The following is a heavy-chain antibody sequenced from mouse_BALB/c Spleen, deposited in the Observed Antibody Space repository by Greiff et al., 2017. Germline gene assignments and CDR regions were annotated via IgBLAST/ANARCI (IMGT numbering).Heavy chain of an antibody. Sequence: VQLQQSGPGLVQPSQSLSITCTVSGFSLTSYGVHWVRQSPGKGLEWLGVIWSGGSTDYNAAFISRLSISKDNSKSQVFFKMNSLQANDTAIYYCARNWLFTTVVEEGYFDVWGAGTTVTVSS. J-gene: IGHJ1*01. CDR1: GFSLTSYG. CDR3: ARNWLFTTVVEEGYFDV. V-gene: IGHV2-2*02. CDR2: IWSGGST. D-gene: IGHD1-1*01.